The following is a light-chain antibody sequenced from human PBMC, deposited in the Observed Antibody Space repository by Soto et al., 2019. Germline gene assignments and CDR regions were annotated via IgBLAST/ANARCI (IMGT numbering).Light chain of an antibody. CDR2: QVT. J-gene: IGLJ1*01. CDR1: SSDLAIYNY. CDR3: SSYPDSRNYG. V-gene: IGLV2-14*01. Sequence: QSVLTQPASVSGSPGQSITISCTGTSSDLAIYNYVSWYQQQPGKAPKLMIYQVTNRPSGVSNRFSGSRSGNTASLTISGLQAEDEADYYCSSYPDSRNYGVGNGTKVTV.